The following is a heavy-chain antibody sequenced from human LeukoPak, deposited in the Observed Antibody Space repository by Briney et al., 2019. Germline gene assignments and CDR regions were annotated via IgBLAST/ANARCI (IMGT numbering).Heavy chain of an antibody. J-gene: IGHJ4*02. CDR3: ARLAHRAGDGYSHFDY. D-gene: IGHD5-24*01. V-gene: IGHV5-51*01. Sequence: GESLKISCKGSGYSFTSYWIGWVRQMPGKGLEWMGIIYPGDSDTRYSPSFQGQVTISADKSISTAYLQWSSLKASDTAMYYCARLAHRAGDGYSHFDYWGQGTLVTFSS. CDR2: IYPGDSDT. CDR1: GYSFTSYW.